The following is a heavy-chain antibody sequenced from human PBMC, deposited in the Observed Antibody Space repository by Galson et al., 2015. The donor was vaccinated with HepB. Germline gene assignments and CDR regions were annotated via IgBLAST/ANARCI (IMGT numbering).Heavy chain of an antibody. V-gene: IGHV1-46*01. CDR1: GYTFTSYY. CDR3: ARRLRGYSYVVPYYYYYYYMDV. D-gene: IGHD5-18*01. J-gene: IGHJ6*03. CDR2: INPSGGST. Sequence: SVKVSCKASGYTFTSYYMHWVRQAPGQGLEWMGIINPSGGSTSYAQKFQGRVTMTRDTSTSTVYMELSSLRSEDTAVHYCARRLRGYSYVVPYYYYYYYMDVWGKGTTVTVSS.